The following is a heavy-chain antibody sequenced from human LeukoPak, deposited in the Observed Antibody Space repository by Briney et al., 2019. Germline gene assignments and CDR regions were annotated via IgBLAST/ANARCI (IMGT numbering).Heavy chain of an antibody. V-gene: IGHV1-8*01. Sequence: ASVKVSCKASRYTFTSYDINWVRQATGQGLEWVGWMNPGSGNTGYAQKFQGRVTMTRNTSISTAYMELSCLRSDDTAVYYCARRNYGDSVRWFDPWGQEALVTVSS. CDR1: RYTFTSYD. CDR3: ARRNYGDSVRWFDP. D-gene: IGHD4-17*01. J-gene: IGHJ5*02. CDR2: MNPGSGNT.